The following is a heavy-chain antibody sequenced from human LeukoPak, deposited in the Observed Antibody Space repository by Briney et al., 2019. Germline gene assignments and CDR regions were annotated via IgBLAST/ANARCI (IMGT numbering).Heavy chain of an antibody. J-gene: IGHJ3*02. CDR3: AREDDTAMVTTAFDI. CDR1: GGTFSSYA. V-gene: IGHV1-69*04. CDR2: IIPILGIA. D-gene: IGHD5-18*01. Sequence: ALVKVSCKASGGTFSSYAISWVRQAPGQGLEWMGRIIPILGIANHAQKFQGRVTITADKSTSTAYMELSSLRSEDTAVYYCAREDDTAMVTTAFDIWGQGTMVTVSS.